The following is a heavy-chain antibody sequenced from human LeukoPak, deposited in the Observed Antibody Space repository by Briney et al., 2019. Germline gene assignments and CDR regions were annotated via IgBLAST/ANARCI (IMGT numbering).Heavy chain of an antibody. CDR1: GFTFSSYG. J-gene: IGHJ4*02. CDR2: IWYDGSNK. V-gene: IGHV3-33*01. CDR3: ARDNYYDSSGYMYYFDY. Sequence: GGSLRLSCAASGFTFSSYGMHWVRQAPGKGLEWVAVIWYDGSNKYYADSVKGRFTISRDNAKNSLYLQMNSLRAEDTALYYCARDNYYDSSGYMYYFDYWGQGTLVTVSS. D-gene: IGHD3-22*01.